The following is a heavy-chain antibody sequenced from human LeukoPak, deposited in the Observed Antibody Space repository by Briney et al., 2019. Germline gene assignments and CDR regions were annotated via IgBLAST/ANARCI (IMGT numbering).Heavy chain of an antibody. CDR3: ARDGATADWYFDL. CDR1: GDSVSSNSAA. V-gene: IGHV6-1*01. D-gene: IGHD5-12*01. J-gene: IGHJ2*01. Sequence: SQTLSLTCAISGDSVSSNSAARNWIRQSPSRGLEWLGRTYYRSKWYNDYAASVKSRITINPGTSKNQFSLQLNSVTPDDTAVYYCARDGATADWYFDLWGRGTLVTVSS. CDR2: TYYRSKWYN.